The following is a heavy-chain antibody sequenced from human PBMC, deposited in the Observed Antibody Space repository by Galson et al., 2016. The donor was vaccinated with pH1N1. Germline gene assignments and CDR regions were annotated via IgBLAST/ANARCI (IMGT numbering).Heavy chain of an antibody. CDR1: GLNFNNYF. Sequence: SVKVSCKASGLNFNNYFFHWARQAPGQGLEWMGRISPDSGGTNYAQKFRGRVTMTGDTSINTAYMELSRLRSDDTAVYYCARHDYGGCFDPWGQGTLVTVSS. D-gene: IGHD4-23*01. CDR2: ISPDSGGT. CDR3: ARHDYGGCFDP. V-gene: IGHV1-2*06. J-gene: IGHJ5*02.